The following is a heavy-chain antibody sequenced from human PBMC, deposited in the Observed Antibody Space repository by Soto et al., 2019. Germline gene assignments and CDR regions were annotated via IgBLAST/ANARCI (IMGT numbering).Heavy chain of an antibody. CDR2: IYYSGST. V-gene: IGHV4-59*01. J-gene: IGHJ6*02. CDR1: GGSISSYY. CDR3: ARDRGYSGYENYGMDV. Sequence: QVQLQESGPGLVKPSETLSLTCTVSGGSISSYYWSWIRQPPGKGLEWIGYIYYSGSTNYNPSLKSRVTISVDTSKNQFSLKLSSVTAADTAVYYCARDRGYSGYENYGMDVWGQGTTVTVSS. D-gene: IGHD5-12*01.